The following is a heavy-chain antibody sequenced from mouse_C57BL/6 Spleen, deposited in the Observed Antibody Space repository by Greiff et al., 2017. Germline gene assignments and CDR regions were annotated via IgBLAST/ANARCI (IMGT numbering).Heavy chain of an antibody. CDR1: GFTFSSYG. J-gene: IGHJ2*01. D-gene: IGHD1-1*01. V-gene: IGHV5-6*01. Sequence: EVKLMESGGDFVKPGGSLKLSCAASGFTFSSYGMSWVRQTPDKRLEWVATISSGGSYTYYPDSVKGRFTISRDNAKNPLYLQMSSLKSEDTAMYYGARPHITTVNYFDYWGQGTTLTVSS. CDR2: ISSGGSYT. CDR3: ARPHITTVNYFDY.